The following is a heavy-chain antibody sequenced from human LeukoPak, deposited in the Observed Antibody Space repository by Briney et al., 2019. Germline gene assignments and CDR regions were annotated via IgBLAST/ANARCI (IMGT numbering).Heavy chain of an antibody. V-gene: IGHV1-2*02. CDR2: INPNRGGT. J-gene: IGHJ4*02. CDR1: RYTLTDYY. Sequence: ASVTVSCQDSRYTLTDYYMHWVGQAPGQGLEWMGWINPNRGGTNYAQKFQGRVTMTRDTSISTAYMELSRLRSDDTAVYYCARDQDGLQKLFDYWGQGTLVTVSS. D-gene: IGHD4-11*01. CDR3: ARDQDGLQKLFDY.